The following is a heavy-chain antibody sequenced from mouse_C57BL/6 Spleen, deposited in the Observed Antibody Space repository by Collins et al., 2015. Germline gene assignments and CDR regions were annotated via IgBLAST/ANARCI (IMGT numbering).Heavy chain of an antibody. CDR2: IWTGGGT. V-gene: IGHV2-9-1*01. D-gene: IGHD4-1*01. Sequence: QPPGKGLEWLGVIWTGGGTNYNSALKSRLSISKDNSKSQVFLKMNSLQTDDTARYYCARLTLYYFDYWGQGTTLTVSS. CDR3: ARLTLYYFDY. J-gene: IGHJ2*01.